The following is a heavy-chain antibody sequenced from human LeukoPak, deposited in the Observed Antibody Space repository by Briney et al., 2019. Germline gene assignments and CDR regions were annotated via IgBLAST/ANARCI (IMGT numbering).Heavy chain of an antibody. D-gene: IGHD2-15*01. J-gene: IGHJ4*02. V-gene: IGHV3-23*01. CDR3: AKSGVCSGGSCRRIQLWLRPMDY. CDR1: GFTFSSYA. CDR2: ISGSGGST. Sequence: PGGSLRLSCAASGFTFSSYAMSWVRQAPGKVLEWVSAISGSGGSTYYADSVKGRFTISRDNSKNTLYLQMNSLRAEDTAVYYCAKSGVCSGGSCRRIQLWLRPMDYWGQGTLVTVSS.